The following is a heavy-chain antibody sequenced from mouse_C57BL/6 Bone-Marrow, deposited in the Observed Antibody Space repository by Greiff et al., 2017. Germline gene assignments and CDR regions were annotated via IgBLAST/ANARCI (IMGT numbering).Heavy chain of an antibody. CDR1: GFTFSSYT. V-gene: IGHV5-9*01. CDR2: ISGGGGNT. Sequence: EVHLVESGGGLVKPGGSLKLSCAASGFTFSSYTMSWVRQTPGKRLEWVATISGGGGNTYYPDRVKGRFIISRDKAKNTLYLQMSSLRSEDTALFSDASLFYYGSSSPPWFAYWGQGPLVTVSA. CDR3: ASLFYYGSSSPPWFAY. J-gene: IGHJ3*01. D-gene: IGHD1-1*01.